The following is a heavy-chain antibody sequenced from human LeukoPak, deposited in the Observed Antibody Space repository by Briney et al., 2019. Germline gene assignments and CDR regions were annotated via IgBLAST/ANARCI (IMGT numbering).Heavy chain of an antibody. Sequence: GASVKVSCKASGYTFTSYDINWVRQASGQRLEWMGWMNPNSGNTGYAQKFQGRVTMTRNTSISTAYMELSSLRSEDTAVYYCARDLSSSWYNYYYGMDVWGQGTTVTVSS. J-gene: IGHJ6*02. V-gene: IGHV1-8*01. D-gene: IGHD6-13*01. CDR2: MNPNSGNT. CDR3: ARDLSSSWYNYYYGMDV. CDR1: GYTFTSYD.